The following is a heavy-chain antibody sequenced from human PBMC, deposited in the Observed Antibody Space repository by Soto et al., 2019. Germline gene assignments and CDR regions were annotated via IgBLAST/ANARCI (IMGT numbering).Heavy chain of an antibody. CDR3: VKRTSVTTGGESDC. CDR2: ISGYSGNA. CDR1: GYIFSDYG. V-gene: IGHV1-18*04. D-gene: IGHD4-17*01. J-gene: IGHJ4*02. Sequence: QVQVMQSGAEVKKPGDSVKVSCKTSGYIFSDYGINWVRQAPGQGLEWMGWISGYSGNANLAQQFQGRVTMTTDKSSRTAYMELTRLTPDDTAVYYCVKRTSVTTGGESDCWGQGTLVTGSS.